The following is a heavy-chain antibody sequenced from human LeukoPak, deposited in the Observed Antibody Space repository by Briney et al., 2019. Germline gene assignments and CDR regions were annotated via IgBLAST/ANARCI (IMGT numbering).Heavy chain of an antibody. V-gene: IGHV5-51*01. CDR1: GYSFTSYW. Sequence: GESLKISCKGSGYSFTSYWSGWVRQMPGKGLEWMGIIYPGDSDTRYSPSFQGQVTISADKSISTAYLQWSSLKASDTAMYYCARSGRLEREHYYFDYWGQGTLVTVSS. J-gene: IGHJ4*02. CDR2: IYPGDSDT. D-gene: IGHD1-1*01. CDR3: ARSGRLEREHYYFDY.